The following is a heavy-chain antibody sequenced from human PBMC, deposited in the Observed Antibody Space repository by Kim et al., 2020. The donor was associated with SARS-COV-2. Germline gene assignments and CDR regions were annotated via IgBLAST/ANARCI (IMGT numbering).Heavy chain of an antibody. CDR2: ISAYNGNT. CDR1: GYTFTSYG. CDR3: ARDLEYSGSQGNWFDP. D-gene: IGHD1-26*01. J-gene: IGHJ5*02. V-gene: IGHV1-18*01. Sequence: ASVKVSCKASGYTFTSYGISWVRQAPGQGLEWMGWISAYNGNTNYAQKLQGRVTMTTDTSTSTAYMELRSLRSDDTAVYYCARDLEYSGSQGNWFDPWGQGTLVTVSS.